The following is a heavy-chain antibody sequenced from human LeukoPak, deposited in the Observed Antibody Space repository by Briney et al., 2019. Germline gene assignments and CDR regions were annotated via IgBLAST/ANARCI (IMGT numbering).Heavy chain of an antibody. V-gene: IGHV1-8*02. Sequence: ASVKVSCKASGGTFSSYAISWVRQATGQGLEWMGWMNPNSGNTGYAQKFQGRVTMTRNTSISTAYMELSSLRSEDTAVYYCARGLSSWYYYYFYMDVWGKGTTVTISS. CDR3: ARGLSSWYYYYFYMDV. CDR1: GGTFSSYA. J-gene: IGHJ6*03. CDR2: MNPNSGNT. D-gene: IGHD6-13*01.